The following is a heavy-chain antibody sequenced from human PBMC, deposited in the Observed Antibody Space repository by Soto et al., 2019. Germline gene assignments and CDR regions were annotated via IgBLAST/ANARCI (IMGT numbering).Heavy chain of an antibody. CDR3: ARRNRLSYTSDY. CDR2: INSDGRGT. V-gene: IGHV3-74*01. CDR1: GFTFSNYW. J-gene: IGHJ4*02. Sequence: EVQLVESGGGLVQPGGSLSLSCAASGFTFSNYWMHWLRQAPGKGLVWVSRINSDGRGTTYADSVKGRFTISRDNAKNTLYLQMNSLTAEDTAVYYCARRNRLSYTSDYWGQGTLVTVSS. D-gene: IGHD3-10*01.